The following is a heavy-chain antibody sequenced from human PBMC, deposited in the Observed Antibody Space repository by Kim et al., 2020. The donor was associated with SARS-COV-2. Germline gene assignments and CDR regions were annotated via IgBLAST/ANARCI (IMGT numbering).Heavy chain of an antibody. D-gene: IGHD3-10*01. CDR3: ASEKVRGVIRPLDY. CDR2: ISSSGSTI. V-gene: IGHV3-11*01. CDR1: GFTFSDYY. Sequence: GGSLRLSCAASGFTFSDYYMSWIRQAPGKGLEWVSYISSSGSTIYYADSVKGRFTISRDNAKNSLYLQMNSLRAEDTAVYYCASEKVRGVIRPLDYWGQGTLVTVSS. J-gene: IGHJ4*02.